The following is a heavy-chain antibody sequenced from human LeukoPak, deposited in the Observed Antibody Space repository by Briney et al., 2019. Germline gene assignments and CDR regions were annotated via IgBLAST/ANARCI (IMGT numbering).Heavy chain of an antibody. V-gene: IGHV4-61*02. D-gene: IGHD6-13*01. CDR3: ARDPLRGYSSSWYFDF. CDR2: IYTSGST. J-gene: IGHJ4*02. CDR1: GGSISSGSYY. Sequence: PSQTLSLTCTVSGGSISSGSYYWSWIRQPAGKGVEWIGRIYTSGSTNYNPSLKSRVTISVDTSKNQFSLKLSSVTAADTAVYYCARDPLRGYSSSWYFDFWGQGTLVTVSS.